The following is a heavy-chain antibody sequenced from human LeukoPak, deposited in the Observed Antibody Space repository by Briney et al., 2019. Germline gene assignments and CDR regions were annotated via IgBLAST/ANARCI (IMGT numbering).Heavy chain of an antibody. Sequence: GGSLRLSCAASGFTFSTYSIDWVRQAPGKGLEWISYISSSSSTIDFADSVKGRFTISRDNARNSVYLQMNSLRAEDAAVYYCARVHTSSYAADLWGQGTLVTVSS. CDR2: ISSSSSTI. D-gene: IGHD3-22*01. CDR1: GFTFSTYS. CDR3: ARVHTSSYAADL. J-gene: IGHJ5*02. V-gene: IGHV3-48*04.